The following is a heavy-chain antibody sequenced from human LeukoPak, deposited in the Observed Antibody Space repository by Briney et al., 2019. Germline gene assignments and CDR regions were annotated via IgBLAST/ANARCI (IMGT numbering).Heavy chain of an antibody. Sequence: GGSLRLSCAASGFTFSSYGMHWARQAPGKGLEWVAVISYDGSNKYYADSVKGRFTISRDNSKNTLYLQMNSLRAEDTAVYYCAKGGVGVPFDHWGQGTLVTVSS. V-gene: IGHV3-30*18. CDR3: AKGGVGVPFDH. CDR1: GFTFSSYG. J-gene: IGHJ5*02. CDR2: ISYDGSNK. D-gene: IGHD4/OR15-4a*01.